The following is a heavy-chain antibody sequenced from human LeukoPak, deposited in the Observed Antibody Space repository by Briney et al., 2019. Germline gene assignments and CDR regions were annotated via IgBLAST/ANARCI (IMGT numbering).Heavy chain of an antibody. Sequence: SETLSLTCTVSGGSISSGSYYWSWIRQPAGKGLEWIGRIYTSGSTNYNPSLKSRVTISVDTSKNQFSLKLSSVTAADTAVYYCATLDYYGSGSYWFDPWGQGTLVTVSS. J-gene: IGHJ5*02. CDR3: ATLDYYGSGSYWFDP. D-gene: IGHD3-10*01. V-gene: IGHV4-61*02. CDR1: GGSISSGSYY. CDR2: IYTSGST.